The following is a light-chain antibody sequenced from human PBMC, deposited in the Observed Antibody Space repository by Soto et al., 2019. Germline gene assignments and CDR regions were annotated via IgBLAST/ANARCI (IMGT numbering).Light chain of an antibody. J-gene: IGLJ3*02. CDR1: SSDFGGYNV. CDR2: EGT. CDR3: CSYADTSTFWVV. Sequence: QSALTQPASVSGSPGQSITISCSGTSSDFGGYNVVSWYQQHPGKAPKLIIYEGTKRPSGVSNRFSGSKSGNAASLTISGHQTEDEADYYCCSYADTSTFWVVFGGGTKLTVL. V-gene: IGLV2-23*03.